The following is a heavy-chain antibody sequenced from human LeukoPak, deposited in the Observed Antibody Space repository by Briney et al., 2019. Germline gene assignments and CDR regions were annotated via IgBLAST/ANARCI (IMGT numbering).Heavy chain of an antibody. CDR1: GGSFSGYY. CDR2: IYYSGST. CDR3: AGVVVVPAATYNWFDP. J-gene: IGHJ5*02. V-gene: IGHV4-34*01. D-gene: IGHD2-2*01. Sequence: SETLSLTCAVYGGSFSGYYWSWIRQPPGKGLEWIGSIYYSGSTYYNPSLKSRVTISVDTSKNQFSLKLSSVTAADTAVYYCAGVVVVPAATYNWFDPWGQGTLVTVSS.